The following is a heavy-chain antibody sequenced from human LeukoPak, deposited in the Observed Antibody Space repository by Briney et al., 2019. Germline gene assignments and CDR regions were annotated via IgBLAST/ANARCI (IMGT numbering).Heavy chain of an antibody. CDR1: GFTFSSYA. V-gene: IGHV3-23*01. D-gene: IGHD3-10*01. J-gene: IGHJ3*02. CDR3: ASRVLGGYGSGSSGAFDI. CDR2: ISGSGGST. Sequence: GGSLRLSCAASGFTFSSYAMSWVRQAPGKGLEWVSAISGSGGSTYYADSVKGRFTISRDNSKNTLYLQMNSLRAEDTAVYYCASRVLGGYGSGSSGAFDIWGQGTMVTVSS.